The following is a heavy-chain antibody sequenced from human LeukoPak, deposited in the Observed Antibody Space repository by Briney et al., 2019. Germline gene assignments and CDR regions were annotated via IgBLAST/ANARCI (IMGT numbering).Heavy chain of an antibody. D-gene: IGHD3-10*01. CDR2: IYYSGST. Sequence: PSQTLSLTCAVSGGSISSGGYSWSWIRQPPGKGLEWIGYIYYSGSTYYNPSLKSRVTISVDTSKNQFSLKLSSVTAADTAVYYCARGPFSASNLRITMDGGFDPWGQGTLVTVSS. V-gene: IGHV4-30-4*07. CDR3: ARGPFSASNLRITMDGGFDP. J-gene: IGHJ5*02. CDR1: GGSISSGGYS.